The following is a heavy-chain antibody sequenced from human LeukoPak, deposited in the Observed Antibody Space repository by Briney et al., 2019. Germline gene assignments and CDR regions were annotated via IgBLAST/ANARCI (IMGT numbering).Heavy chain of an antibody. CDR1: GFTFSSYW. CDR3: ARDEEAGGLDV. D-gene: IGHD3-10*01. V-gene: IGHV3-30-3*01. CDR2: MSYDETKK. Sequence: GGSLRLSCAASGFTFSSYWMSWVRQAPGKGLEWVAVMSYDETKKYYADSVKGRFTVSRDNSKNTLYLEMDSLTDDDTAVYYCARDEEAGGLDVWGQGTTVTVSS. J-gene: IGHJ6*02.